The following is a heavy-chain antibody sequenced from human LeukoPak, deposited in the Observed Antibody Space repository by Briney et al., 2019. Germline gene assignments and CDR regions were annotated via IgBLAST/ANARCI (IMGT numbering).Heavy chain of an antibody. CDR1: GFTFSNYW. J-gene: IGHJ4*02. CDR2: INMDGGET. CDR3: ARDKVTY. V-gene: IGHV3-7*01. Sequence: GGSLTLSCAASGFTFSNYWMSWVRQAPGKGLEWVAHINMDGGETYYVDSVKGRFTISRDNAKNSLYRQMNSLRVEDTAVYYCARDKVTYWGQGTLVTVPS.